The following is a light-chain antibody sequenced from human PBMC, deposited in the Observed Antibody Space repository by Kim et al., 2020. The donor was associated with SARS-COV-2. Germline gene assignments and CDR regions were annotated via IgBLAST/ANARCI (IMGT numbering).Light chain of an antibody. J-gene: IGKJ4*01. CDR3: QQRSDWRLT. CDR1: QSVSRY. Sequence: STGETATLSCRASQSVSRYLGWYQQKPGQAPRLLIYEASNRATGTPARFSGSGSGTDFTLTISNLEPEDFAVYYCQQRSDWRLTFGGGTKVDIK. V-gene: IGKV3-11*01. CDR2: EAS.